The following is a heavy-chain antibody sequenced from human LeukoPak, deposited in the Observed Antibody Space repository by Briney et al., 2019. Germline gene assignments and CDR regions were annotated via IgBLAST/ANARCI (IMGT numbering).Heavy chain of an antibody. Sequence: PSETLSLTCTVSGGSISSSSYYWGWIRQPPGKGLEWIGSIYYSGSTYYNPSLKSRVTISVDTSKNQFSLKLSSVTAADTAVYYCARGSGSYYEEVQVDYWGQGTLVTVSS. CDR3: ARGSGSYYEEVQVDY. D-gene: IGHD1-26*01. J-gene: IGHJ4*02. CDR2: IYYSGST. CDR1: GGSISSSSYY. V-gene: IGHV4-39*07.